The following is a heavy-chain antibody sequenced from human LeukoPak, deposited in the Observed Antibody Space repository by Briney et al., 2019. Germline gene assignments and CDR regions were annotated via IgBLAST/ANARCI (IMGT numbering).Heavy chain of an antibody. CDR2: IYYSGSA. CDR1: GGSISSGGYY. J-gene: IGHJ4*02. CDR3: ASTRVAGKNFDY. Sequence: SETLSLTCTVSGGSISSGGYYWSWLRQHPGTGLEWIGYIYYSGSAYYNPSLKSRVTISVDTSKNQFSLKLSSVTAADTAVYYCASTRVAGKNFDYWGQGTLVTVSS. V-gene: IGHV4-31*03. D-gene: IGHD6-19*01.